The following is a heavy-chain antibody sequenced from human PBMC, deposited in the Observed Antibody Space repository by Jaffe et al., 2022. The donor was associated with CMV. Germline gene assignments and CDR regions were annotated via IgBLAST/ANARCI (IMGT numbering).Heavy chain of an antibody. CDR3: ARPSPATGFGFDP. D-gene: IGHD2-15*01. J-gene: IGHJ5*02. V-gene: IGHV4-59*08. Sequence: QVQLQESGPGLVKPSETLSLTCTVSGGSISSYYWSWIRQPPGKGLEWIGYIYYSGSTNYNPSLKSRVTISVDTSKNQFSLKLSSVTAADTAVYYCARPSPATGFGFDPWGQGTLVTVSS. CDR1: GGSISSYY. CDR2: IYYSGST.